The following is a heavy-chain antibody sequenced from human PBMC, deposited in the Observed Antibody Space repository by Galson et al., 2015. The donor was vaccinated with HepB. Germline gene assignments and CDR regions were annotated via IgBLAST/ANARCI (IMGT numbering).Heavy chain of an antibody. Sequence: SLRLSCAASGFTFSSYDMHWVRQATGKGLEWVSAIGTAGDTYYPGSVKGRFTISRENAKNSLYLQMNSLRAEDTAVYYCARTERGGNFPGYWGQGTLVTVSS. CDR1: GFTFSSYD. V-gene: IGHV3-13*01. D-gene: IGHD4-23*01. CDR2: IGTAGDT. CDR3: ARTERGGNFPGY. J-gene: IGHJ4*02.